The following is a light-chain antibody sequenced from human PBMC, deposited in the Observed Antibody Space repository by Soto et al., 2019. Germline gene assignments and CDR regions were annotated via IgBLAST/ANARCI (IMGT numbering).Light chain of an antibody. CDR2: DAS. CDR1: QSVRNW. V-gene: IGKV1-5*01. CDR3: QQFNTYSYT. Sequence: DIQMTQSPSTLSASVGDRVTITCRASQSVRNWLAWYQQKPGKAPKLLIYDASSLESGVPSRFSGSGFGTEFPLTISSLQPDDFATYYCQQFNTYSYTLGQGTRGEIK. J-gene: IGKJ2*01.